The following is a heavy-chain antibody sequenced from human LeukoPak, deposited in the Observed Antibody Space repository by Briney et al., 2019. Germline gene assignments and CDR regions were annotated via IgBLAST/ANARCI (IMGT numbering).Heavy chain of an antibody. CDR2: IKQDGSEK. CDR3: AREDGYSYGYSGYYYYMDV. Sequence: ETLSLTCAVYGGSFSGYYWSWVRQAPGKGLEWVANIKQDGSEKYYVDSVKGRFTISRDNAKNSLYLQMNSLRAEDTAVYYCAREDGYSYGYSGYYYYMDVWGKGTTVTVSS. D-gene: IGHD5-18*01. V-gene: IGHV3-7*01. CDR1: GGSFSGYY. J-gene: IGHJ6*03.